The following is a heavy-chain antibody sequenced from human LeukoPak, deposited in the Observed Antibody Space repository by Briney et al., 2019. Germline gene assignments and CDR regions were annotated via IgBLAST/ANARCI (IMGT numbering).Heavy chain of an antibody. D-gene: IGHD6-13*01. CDR2: INSDGGST. J-gene: IGHJ4*02. CDR1: GFTSSSYW. CDR3: ARDNGAAAGDY. V-gene: IGHV3-74*01. Sequence: PGGSLRLSCAASGFTSSSYWMHWVRQAPGKGLVWVSRINSDGGSTSYPDSVKVRFTISRDNAKNTLYLQMNSLRAEDTAVYYCARDNGAAAGDYWGQGTLVTVSS.